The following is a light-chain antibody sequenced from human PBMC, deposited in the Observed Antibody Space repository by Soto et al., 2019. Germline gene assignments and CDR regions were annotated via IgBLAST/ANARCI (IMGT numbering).Light chain of an antibody. CDR1: QSVSSN. Sequence: EIVMTQSPATLSVSPGERATLSCRASQSVSSNLAWYQQKPGQAPRLLIYGASTRATGIPARFSGSGSGTEFFLTISSLQSEDFAVYYCQQYNNWPPYTFGQGTKLEIK. J-gene: IGKJ2*01. CDR2: GAS. V-gene: IGKV3-15*01. CDR3: QQYNNWPPYT.